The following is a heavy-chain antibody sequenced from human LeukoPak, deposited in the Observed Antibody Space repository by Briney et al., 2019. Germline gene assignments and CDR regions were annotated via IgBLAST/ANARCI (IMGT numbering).Heavy chain of an antibody. CDR2: LSDSGAST. D-gene: IGHD1-1*01. CDR1: GFTFSSYA. CDR3: ANSYAPSLYFTNWYPAY. Sequence: GGSLRLSCAASGFTFSSYAMSWVRQAPGKGLEWVSVLSDSGASTCYADSVKGRFTISRDNSKNTLYLQMNSLRADDTAVYYCANSYAPSLYFTNWYPAYWGQGALVTVSS. V-gene: IGHV3-23*01. J-gene: IGHJ4*02.